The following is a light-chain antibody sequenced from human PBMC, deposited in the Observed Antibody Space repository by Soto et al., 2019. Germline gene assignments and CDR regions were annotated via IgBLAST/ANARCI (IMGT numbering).Light chain of an antibody. CDR2: AAS. CDR3: QQSYSTPYT. CDR1: QSISSY. V-gene: IGKV1-39*01. Sequence: DIQMTQSPSSLSASVGDGVTITCRATQSISSYLNWYQQKPGKAPKLLIYAASSLQSGVPSRFSGSGSGTEFTLTINSLQPEDFATYYCQQSYSTPYTFGQGTKLEIK. J-gene: IGKJ2*01.